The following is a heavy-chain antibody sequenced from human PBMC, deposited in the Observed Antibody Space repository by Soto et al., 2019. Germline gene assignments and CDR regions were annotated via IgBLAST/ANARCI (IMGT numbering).Heavy chain of an antibody. J-gene: IGHJ4*02. CDR2: MYYTGST. V-gene: IGHV4-59*12. Sequence: PSETLSLTCTVSGGSITTFYWTWIRQPPGKGLEWIGYMYYTGSTNYNPSLKSRLTISVDTSKNQFSLKLTSVTAADSAFYYCARIHWSQSSLDYWGRGILVTVSS. CDR1: GGSITTFY. D-gene: IGHD6-19*01. CDR3: ARIHWSQSSLDY.